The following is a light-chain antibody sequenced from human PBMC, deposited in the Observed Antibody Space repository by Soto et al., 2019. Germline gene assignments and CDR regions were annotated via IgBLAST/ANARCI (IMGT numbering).Light chain of an antibody. V-gene: IGKV3-11*01. CDR2: DAS. Sequence: EIVLTQSPATLSLSPGERATLSCRASQSVRNYLAWYQQKPGQAPRLLIYDASNRATGIPGRFSGSGSGTDFTLTISSLEPEDFAVYYCQQRSNWPLTFGGGTKVEIK. CDR1: QSVRNY. J-gene: IGKJ4*01. CDR3: QQRSNWPLT.